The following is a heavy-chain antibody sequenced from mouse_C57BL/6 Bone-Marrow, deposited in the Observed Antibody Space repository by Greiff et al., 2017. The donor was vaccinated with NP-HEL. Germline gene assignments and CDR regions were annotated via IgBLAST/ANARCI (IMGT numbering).Heavy chain of an antibody. CDR2: IYPGSGST. D-gene: IGHD1-1*01. CDR3: ARDYGSRVDY. Sequence: QVHVKQPGAELVKPGASVKMSCKASGYTFTSYWITWVKQRPGQGLEWIGDIYPGSGSTNYNEKFKSKATLTVDTSSSTAYMQLSSLTSEDSAVYYCARDYGSRVDYWGQGTTLTVSS. V-gene: IGHV1-55*01. J-gene: IGHJ2*01. CDR1: GYTFTSYW.